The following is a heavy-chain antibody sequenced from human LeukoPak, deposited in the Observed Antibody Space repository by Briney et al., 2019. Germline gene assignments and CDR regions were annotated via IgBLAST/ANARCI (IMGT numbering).Heavy chain of an antibody. D-gene: IGHD1-26*01. V-gene: IGHV3-33*01. CDR2: VSNDGRNE. J-gene: IGHJ4*02. CDR3: ARDSASTPLDY. Sequence: PGRSLRLSCATSGFTFSSYGIHWVRQAPGKGMGWVAVVSNDGRNEYYADSVQGRSSISRDNSKNTVYLQMNSLRAEDTAVYYCARDSASTPLDYWGQGTLVTVSS. CDR1: GFTFSSYG.